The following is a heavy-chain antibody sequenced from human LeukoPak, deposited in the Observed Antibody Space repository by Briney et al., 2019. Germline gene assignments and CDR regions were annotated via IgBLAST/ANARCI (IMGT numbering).Heavy chain of an antibody. CDR2: ISGDGGST. J-gene: IGHJ5*01. D-gene: IGHD5-12*01. V-gene: IGHV3-43*01. Sequence: GGSLRLSCTASGFTFNDYTMHWVRQAPGKGLQWVSLISGDGGSTFYADSVRGRFTISRDNSKNSLYLQMSGLRTEDTAIYYCAKDSTTITGSYSYNWFDFWGQGNLVTVSS. CDR3: AKDSTTITGSYSYNWFDF. CDR1: GFTFNDYT.